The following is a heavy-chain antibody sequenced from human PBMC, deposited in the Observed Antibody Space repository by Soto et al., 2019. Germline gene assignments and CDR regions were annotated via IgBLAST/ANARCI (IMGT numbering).Heavy chain of an antibody. CDR2: VWYDGRNK. V-gene: IGHV3-33*01. J-gene: IGHJ3*02. D-gene: IGHD3-16*01. CDR1: GFTFNSHG. CDR3: ARRGAGLDGFDI. Sequence: QEQLVESGGGAVQPGRSLRLSCAASGFTFNSHGIHWVRQAPGKGLEWVAFVWYDGRNKYYADSVKGRFTISRDSSKNTLYLQMNSLRAEDTAVYYCARRGAGLDGFDIWGQGTMVTVSP.